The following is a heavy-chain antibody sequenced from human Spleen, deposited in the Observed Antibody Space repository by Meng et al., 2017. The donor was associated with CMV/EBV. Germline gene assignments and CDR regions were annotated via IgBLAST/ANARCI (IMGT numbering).Heavy chain of an antibody. J-gene: IGHJ4*02. Sequence: QVQLQQWGAGLLKPSETLSLTCAVYGGSFSGYYWSWIRQPPGKGLEWIGEINHSGSTNYNPSLKSRVTISVDTSKNQFSLKLSSVTAADTAVYYCARGYSSGWYPYYFDYWGQGTLVTVS. D-gene: IGHD6-19*01. CDR3: ARGYSSGWYPYYFDY. CDR1: GGSFSGYY. V-gene: IGHV4-34*01. CDR2: INHSGST.